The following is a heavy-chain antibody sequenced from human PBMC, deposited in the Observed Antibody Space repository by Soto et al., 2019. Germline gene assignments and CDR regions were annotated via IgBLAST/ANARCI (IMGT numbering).Heavy chain of an antibody. CDR3: AKVRWALYYYYGMDV. CDR2: ISYDGSNK. Sequence: GSLRLSCAASGFTFSSYGMHWVRQAPGKGLEWVAVISYDGSNKYYADSVKGRFTISRDNSKNTLHLQMNSLRAEDTAVYYCAKVRWALYYYYGMDVWGQGTTVTVSS. D-gene: IGHD3-22*01. J-gene: IGHJ6*02. CDR1: GFTFSSYG. V-gene: IGHV3-30*18.